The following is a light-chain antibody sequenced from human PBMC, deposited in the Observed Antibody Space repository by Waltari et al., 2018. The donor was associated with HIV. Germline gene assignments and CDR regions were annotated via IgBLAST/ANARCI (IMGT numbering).Light chain of an antibody. Sequence: SYELTQPPSVSVFPGQQARINCYGNDLPKKYAYWYQQKSGQATAIVIYEDTKRPSGIPERFSASSSGTIATLTISGAQVEDDADYYCYSTDSSTNHVGVFGGGTKLTVL. CDR1: DLPKKY. J-gene: IGLJ2*01. CDR2: EDT. V-gene: IGLV3-10*01. CDR3: YSTDSSTNHVGV.